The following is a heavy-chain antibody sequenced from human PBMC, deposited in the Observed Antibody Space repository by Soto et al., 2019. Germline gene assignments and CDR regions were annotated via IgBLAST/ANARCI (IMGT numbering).Heavy chain of an antibody. V-gene: IGHV1-69*01. J-gene: IGHJ5*02. Sequence: QVQLVQSGAEVKKPGSSVKVSCKASGGTFSSYAISWVRHAPGQGLEWMGGIIPIFGTANYAQKFQGRVTITADESTSKAYMELSSLRSEDTAVYYCESLRDCYNFVLGPWGKGTLVTVSS. D-gene: IGHD2-21*01. CDR3: ESLRDCYNFVLGP. CDR2: IIPIFGTA. CDR1: GGTFSSYA.